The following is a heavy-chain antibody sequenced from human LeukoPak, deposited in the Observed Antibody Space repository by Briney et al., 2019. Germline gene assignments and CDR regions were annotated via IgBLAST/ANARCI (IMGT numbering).Heavy chain of an antibody. V-gene: IGHV1-18*01. J-gene: IGHJ4*02. Sequence: ASVKVSCKASGYTFTSYGISWVRQAPGQGPEWMGWISAYNGNTNYAQKLQGRVTMTTDTSTSTAYMELRSLRSDDTAVYYCAREEYYYDSSGPGYWGQGTLVTVSS. CDR1: GYTFTSYG. CDR2: ISAYNGNT. CDR3: AREEYYYDSSGPGY. D-gene: IGHD3-22*01.